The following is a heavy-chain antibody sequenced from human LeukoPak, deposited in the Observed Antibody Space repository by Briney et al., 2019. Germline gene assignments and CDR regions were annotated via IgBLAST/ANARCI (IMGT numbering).Heavy chain of an antibody. Sequence: ERSLRLSCAASGFRFRHYAAHWVRQAPGRGLEWVAVLSFDGAHKYYAESVKGRFTISKDNSNNTLFLQMDSLRLEDTALYYCVRARAGGLDYWGQGTLVTVSS. CDR1: GFRFRHYA. CDR3: VRARAGGLDY. J-gene: IGHJ4*02. D-gene: IGHD3-16*01. CDR2: LSFDGAHK. V-gene: IGHV3-30*04.